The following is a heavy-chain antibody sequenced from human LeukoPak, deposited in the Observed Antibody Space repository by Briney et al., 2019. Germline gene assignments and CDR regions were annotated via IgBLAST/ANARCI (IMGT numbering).Heavy chain of an antibody. J-gene: IGHJ5*02. CDR1: GGSFSGYY. Sequence: PSETLSLTCAVYGGSFSGYYWSWIRQPPGKGLEWIGEINHSGSTNYNPSLKSRVTISVDTSKNQFSLKLSSVTAADTAVYYCARGVFGYYYGSGSYYNVHWFDPWGQGTLVTVSS. D-gene: IGHD3-10*01. CDR3: ARGVFGYYYGSGSYYNVHWFDP. V-gene: IGHV4-34*01. CDR2: INHSGST.